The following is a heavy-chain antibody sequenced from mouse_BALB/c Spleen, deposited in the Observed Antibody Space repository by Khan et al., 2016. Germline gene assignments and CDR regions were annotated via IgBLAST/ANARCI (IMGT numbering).Heavy chain of an antibody. D-gene: IGHD3-3*01. Sequence: QVQLQQSGAELARPGASVKLSCKASGYTFTSYWMQWVKQRPGQGLEWIGAIYPGDGDTRYTQKFKGKATLTADKSSSTAYMQLSSLASEDSAVYYCAREGGPDYWCQGTTLTVSS. CDR1: GYTFTSYW. CDR2: IYPGDGDT. J-gene: IGHJ2*01. CDR3: AREGGPDY. V-gene: IGHV1-87*01.